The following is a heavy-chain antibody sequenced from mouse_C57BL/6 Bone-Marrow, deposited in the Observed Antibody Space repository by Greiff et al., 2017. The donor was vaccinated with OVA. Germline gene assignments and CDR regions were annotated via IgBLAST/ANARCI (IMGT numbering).Heavy chain of an antibody. D-gene: IGHD2-3*01. J-gene: IGHJ3*01. V-gene: IGHV14-4*01. CDR1: GFNIKDDY. CDR3: TTFDGYSFAY. CDR2: IDPENGDT. Sequence: VQLQQSGAELVRPGASVKLSCTASGFNIKDDYMHWVKQRPEQGLEWIGWIDPENGDTEYASKFQGKANITADTSSNTAYLQLSSLTSEDTAVYYCTTFDGYSFAYWGQGTLVTVSA.